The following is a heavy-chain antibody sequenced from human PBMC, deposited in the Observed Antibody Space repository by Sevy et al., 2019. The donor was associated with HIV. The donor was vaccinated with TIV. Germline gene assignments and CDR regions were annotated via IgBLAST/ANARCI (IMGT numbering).Heavy chain of an antibody. CDR3: TRPDIVVVPAVREDYYYGMDV. V-gene: IGHV3-73*01. CDR2: IRSKANSYAT. D-gene: IGHD2-2*01. J-gene: IGHJ6*02. Sequence: GGSLRLSCAASGFTFSGSAMHWVRQASGKGLEWVGRIRSKANSYATAYAASVKGRFTIYRGDSKNTGNLQMNSLKTEDTAVDYCTRPDIVVVPAVREDYYYGMDVWGQGTTVTVSS. CDR1: GFTFSGSA.